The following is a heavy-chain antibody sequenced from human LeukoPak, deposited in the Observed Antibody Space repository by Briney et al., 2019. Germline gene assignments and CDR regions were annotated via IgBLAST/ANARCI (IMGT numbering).Heavy chain of an antibody. D-gene: IGHD6-13*01. V-gene: IGHV3-30*04. CDR2: ISYDGSNK. CDR1: GFTFSRYA. J-gene: IGHJ3*02. CDR3: ASSSSWDAFDI. Sequence: GRCLRLSCAASGFTFSRYAMHWVRQAPGKGLEWVAVISYDGSNKYYADSVKGRFTISRDNSKNTLYLQMNSLRAEDMAVYYCASSSSWDAFDIWGQGTMVTVSS.